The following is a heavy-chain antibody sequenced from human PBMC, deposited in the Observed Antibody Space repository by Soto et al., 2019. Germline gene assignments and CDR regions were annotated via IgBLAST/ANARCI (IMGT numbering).Heavy chain of an antibody. J-gene: IGHJ4*02. CDR3: AREVATGVYYFDD. V-gene: IGHV3-33*01. CDR2: IWYDGSNK. D-gene: IGHD5-12*01. CDR1: GFTFSSYG. Sequence: QVQLVESGGGVVQPGRSLRLSCAASGFTFSSYGMHWVRQAPGKGLEWVAVIWYDGSNKYYADSVKGRFTISRDNSKNTLYLQMNSLRAEDTAVYYCAREVATGVYYFDDWGQGTLVTVSS.